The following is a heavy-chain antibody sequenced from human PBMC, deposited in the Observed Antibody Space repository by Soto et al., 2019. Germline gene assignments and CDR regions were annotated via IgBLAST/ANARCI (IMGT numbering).Heavy chain of an antibody. CDR3: ARVAYSSGWSAYYAMDV. J-gene: IGHJ6*02. Sequence: ASVKVSCKASGYTFTNYAMHWVRQAPGQRLEWMGCIHGGNGHTKYSQSLQGGVTITRDTSASTVYMEVSSLSFEDTAVYYCARVAYSSGWSAYYAMDVWGQGTTVTVSS. D-gene: IGHD6-19*01. CDR1: GYTFTNYA. V-gene: IGHV1-3*01. CDR2: IHGGNGHT.